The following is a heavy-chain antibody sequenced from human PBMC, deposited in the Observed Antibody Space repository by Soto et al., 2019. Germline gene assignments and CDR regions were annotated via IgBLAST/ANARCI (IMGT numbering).Heavy chain of an antibody. CDR1: GYTFTSYG. J-gene: IGHJ6*02. CDR3: ARSLPTMDV. V-gene: IGHV1-18*01. CDR2: IRAYNGNT. Sequence: QVKLVQSGAEVKKPGASVKVSCKASGYTFTSYGISWVRQAPGQGLEWMGWIRAYNGNTNYAQKLQGRVTMTTDTSTSTAYVKLRSLRSYDAAVYYCARSLPTMDVWGQGTTVTVSS.